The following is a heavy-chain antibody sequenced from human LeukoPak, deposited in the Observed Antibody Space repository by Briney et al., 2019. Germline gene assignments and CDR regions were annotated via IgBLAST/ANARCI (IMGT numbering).Heavy chain of an antibody. CDR3: AKGSSGSFDY. V-gene: IGHV3-23*01. CDR1: GFTFSSYA. Sequence: GGSLRLSCAASGFTFSSYAMNWVRQAPGKGLEWVSAISSSGNSRYYADSVTGRFTISSDNSKNTLFLQMNSLRAEDTAVYYCAKGSSGSFDYWGQGTLVTVSS. CDR2: ISSSGNSR. D-gene: IGHD6-19*01. J-gene: IGHJ4*02.